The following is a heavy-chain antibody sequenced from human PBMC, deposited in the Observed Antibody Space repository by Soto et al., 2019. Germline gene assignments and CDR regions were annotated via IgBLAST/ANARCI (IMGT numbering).Heavy chain of an antibody. CDR1: GGSISSGGYY. CDR3: ARVDCSSTSCYYFDC. D-gene: IGHD2-2*01. Sequence: QVQLQESGPGLVKPSQTLSLTCTVSGGSISSGGYYWSWIRQHPGKGLEWIGYIYYSGSTYYNPSLKSRVTISVDTSKNQFSLKLSSVTAADTAVYYCARVDCSSTSCYYFDCWGQGTLVTVSS. V-gene: IGHV4-31*03. J-gene: IGHJ4*02. CDR2: IYYSGST.